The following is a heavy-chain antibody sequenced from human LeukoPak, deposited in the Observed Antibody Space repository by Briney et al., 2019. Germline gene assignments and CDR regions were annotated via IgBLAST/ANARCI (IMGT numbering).Heavy chain of an antibody. CDR3: AREDVAGTRGFDY. J-gene: IGHJ4*02. CDR2: IYSGGST. CDR1: GFTVSSNY. V-gene: IGHV3-66*01. Sequence: PGGSLRLSCAASGFTVSSNYMSWVRQAPGKGLEWVSVIYSGGSTYYADSVKGRFTISRDNSKNTLYLQMNSLRAEDTAVYYCAREDVAGTRGFDYWGQGTLVTVSS. D-gene: IGHD6-19*01.